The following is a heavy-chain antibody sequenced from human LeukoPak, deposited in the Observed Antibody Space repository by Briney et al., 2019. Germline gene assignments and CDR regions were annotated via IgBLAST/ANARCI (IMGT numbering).Heavy chain of an antibody. J-gene: IGHJ3*02. CDR3: AKSRYCSSTSCYGAFDI. D-gene: IGHD2-2*01. CDR2: IKPDGTFT. Sequence: PGGSLRLSCVASGFAFSDYWMNWVRQAPGKGLEWVAIIKPDGTFTNYVDAVKGRFTISRDNAKSSLYLQMNSLRAEDTALYYCAKSRYCSSTSCYGAFDIWGQGTMVTISS. CDR1: GFAFSDYW. V-gene: IGHV3-7*03.